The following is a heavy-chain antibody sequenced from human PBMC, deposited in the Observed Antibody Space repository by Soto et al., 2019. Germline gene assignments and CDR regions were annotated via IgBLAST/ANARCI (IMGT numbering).Heavy chain of an antibody. V-gene: IGHV1-2*04. D-gene: IGHD6-13*01. J-gene: IGHJ3*02. CDR2: INPNSGGT. CDR1: GYTFTGYY. CDR3: ARAVVFSSPHDALDI. Sequence: ASVKVSCKASGYTFTGYYMHWVRQAPGQGLEWMGWINPNSGGTNYAQKFQGWVTMTRDTSISTAYMELSRLRSDDTAVYYCARAVVFSSPHDALDIWGPGPMVTV.